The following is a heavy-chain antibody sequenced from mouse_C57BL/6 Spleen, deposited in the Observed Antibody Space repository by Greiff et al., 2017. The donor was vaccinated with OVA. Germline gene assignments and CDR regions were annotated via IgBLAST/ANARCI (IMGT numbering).Heavy chain of an antibody. CDR1: GYTFTSYW. CDR3: ARWATGYAMDY. CDR2: IHPNSGST. D-gene: IGHD3-1*01. V-gene: IGHV1-64*01. Sequence: VQLQQPGAELVKPGASVKLSCKASGYTFTSYWMHWVKQRPGQGLEWIGMIHPNSGSTNYNEKFKSKATLTVDKSSSTAYMQLSSLTSEDSAVYYCARWATGYAMDYWGQGTSVTVSS. J-gene: IGHJ4*01.